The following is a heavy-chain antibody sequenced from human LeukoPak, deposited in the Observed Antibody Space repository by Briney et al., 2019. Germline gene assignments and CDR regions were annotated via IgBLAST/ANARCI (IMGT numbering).Heavy chain of an antibody. V-gene: IGHV3-30*02. CDR2: IRYDGNKK. J-gene: IGHJ4*02. CDR1: GFIFSSYG. CDR3: ARARPFGELAL. Sequence: GGSLRLSCAASGFIFSSYGMHWVRQAPGKGLEWVAFIRYDGNKKYYADSVRCRFTISRDNSKNTLYLQMNSLRAEDTAVYYCARARPFGELALWGQGTLVTVSS. D-gene: IGHD3-10*01.